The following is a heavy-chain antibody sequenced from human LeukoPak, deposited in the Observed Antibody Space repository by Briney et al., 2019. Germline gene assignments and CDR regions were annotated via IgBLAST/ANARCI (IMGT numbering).Heavy chain of an antibody. Sequence: GGSLRLSCAASGFTFSSYAMHWVRQAPGKGLEWVAVISYDGSNKYYADSVKGRFTISRDNSKNTLYLQMNSLRAEDTAVYYCARERGEYYDILTGYFPTGAFDIRGQGTMVTVSS. J-gene: IGHJ3*02. CDR3: ARERGEYYDILTGYFPTGAFDI. CDR1: GFTFSSYA. V-gene: IGHV3-30-3*01. D-gene: IGHD3-9*01. CDR2: ISYDGSNK.